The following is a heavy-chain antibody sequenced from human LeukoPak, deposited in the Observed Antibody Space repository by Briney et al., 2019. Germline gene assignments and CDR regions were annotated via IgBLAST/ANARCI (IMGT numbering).Heavy chain of an antibody. CDR3: ARRTYCGGDCISAFDI. CDR1: GGTFSSYI. Sequence: SVTVSCKASGGTFSSYIISWVRQAPGQGLEWMGRIIPILGIANYAQKFQGRVTITADKSTSAAYMELSSLRSEDTAVYYCARRTYCGGDCISAFDIWGQGTMVTASS. J-gene: IGHJ3*02. CDR2: IIPILGIA. V-gene: IGHV1-69*02. D-gene: IGHD2-21*02.